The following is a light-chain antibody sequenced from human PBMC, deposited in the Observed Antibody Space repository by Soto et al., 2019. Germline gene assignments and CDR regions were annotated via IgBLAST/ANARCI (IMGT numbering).Light chain of an antibody. CDR3: QQCGTSPLT. V-gene: IGKV3-20*01. J-gene: IGKJ4*01. CDR1: QSVTSSY. Sequence: EIVLTQSPGTLSLSPGERATLSCRASQSVTSSYLAWYQQRPGQAPRLLIYGASSRATGIPDRFSGSGSGTDFTLTISRLEPEAFEVYYCQQCGTSPLTFGGGTKLEIK. CDR2: GAS.